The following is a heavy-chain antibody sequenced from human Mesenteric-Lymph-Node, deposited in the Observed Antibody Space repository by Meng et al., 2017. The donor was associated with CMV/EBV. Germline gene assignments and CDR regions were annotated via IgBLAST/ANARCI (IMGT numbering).Heavy chain of an antibody. CDR1: GYTFTGYY. V-gene: IGHV1-69*05. Sequence: SVKVSCKASGYTFTGYYMHWVRQAPGQGLEWMGGIIPIFGTANYAQKFQGRVTITTDESTSTAYMELSSLRSEDTAVYYCAREPPTYYYDSTDAFDIWGQGTMVTVSS. CDR2: IIPIFGTA. D-gene: IGHD3-22*01. J-gene: IGHJ3*02. CDR3: AREPPTYYYDSTDAFDI.